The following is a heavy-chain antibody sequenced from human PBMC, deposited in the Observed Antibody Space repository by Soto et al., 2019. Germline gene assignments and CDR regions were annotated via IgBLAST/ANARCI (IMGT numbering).Heavy chain of an antibody. Sequence: LGESLKISCKGSGYSFTSYWIGWVRQMPGKGLEWMGIIYPGDSDTRYSPSFQGQVTISADKSISTAYLQWSSLKASDTAMYYCARNGLSIVGADPYYYGMDVWGQGTTVTVSS. CDR1: GYSFTSYW. CDR2: IYPGDSDT. V-gene: IGHV5-51*01. D-gene: IGHD1-26*01. J-gene: IGHJ6*02. CDR3: ARNGLSIVGADPYYYGMDV.